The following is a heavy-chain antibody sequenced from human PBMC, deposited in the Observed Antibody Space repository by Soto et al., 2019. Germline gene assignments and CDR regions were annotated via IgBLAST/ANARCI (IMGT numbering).Heavy chain of an antibody. V-gene: IGHV1-18*01. CDR1: GYTFSSYG. J-gene: IGHJ4*02. Sequence: ASVKVSCKASGYTFSSYGISWVRQAPGQGLEWMGWISAYNGRTNYAQRLQGRVTMTTDTSTSTAHMEPRSLRSDDTAVYYCARTPIVVVVAATPADYWGQGTLVTVSS. CDR3: ARTPIVVVVAATPADY. D-gene: IGHD2-15*01. CDR2: ISAYNGRT.